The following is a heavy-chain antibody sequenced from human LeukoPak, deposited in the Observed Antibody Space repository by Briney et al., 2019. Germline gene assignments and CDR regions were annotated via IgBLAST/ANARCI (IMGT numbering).Heavy chain of an antibody. J-gene: IGHJ4*02. D-gene: IGHD5-18*01. Sequence: GASVKVSCKASGYTFTSYGITWVRQAPGQGLEWMGWISAYNGNTNYAQKLQGRVTMTTDTSTSTAYMELRSLRSDDTAVYYCARDLFDLVGGYSYGFPSWAPSSFDYWGQGTLVTVSS. CDR3: ARDLFDLVGGYSYGFPSWAPSSFDY. V-gene: IGHV1-18*01. CDR2: ISAYNGNT. CDR1: GYTFTSYG.